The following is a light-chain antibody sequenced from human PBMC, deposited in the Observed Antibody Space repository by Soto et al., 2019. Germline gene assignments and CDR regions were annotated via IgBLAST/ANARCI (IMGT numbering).Light chain of an antibody. Sequence: QSLFTQPPSGSGAPGQRGTIYCTWSSSNIGAGYVVHWYQQRPGAAPKLLIFSDNNRPSGVPDRFSGSKSGTSASLAITGFRAEDEADYYWQSYDNNSDYVFGTGTKLSV. CDR3: QSYDNNSDYV. CDR2: SDN. CDR1: SSNIGAGYV. J-gene: IGLJ1*01. V-gene: IGLV1-40*01.